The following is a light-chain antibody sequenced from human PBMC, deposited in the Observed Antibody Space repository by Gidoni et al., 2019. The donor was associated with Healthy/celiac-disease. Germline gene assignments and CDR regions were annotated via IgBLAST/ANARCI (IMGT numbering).Light chain of an antibody. Sequence: IQLTQSPSFLSSSVGDRVTITCRSRQGISSYLAWYQQKPGKAPKLLIYAASTLQSGVPSRFSGSGSGKEFTLTISSLKPEDFATYYCQQLNSYSFTFGHXTKVEIK. CDR1: QGISSY. CDR2: AAS. CDR3: QQLNSYSFT. J-gene: IGKJ3*01. V-gene: IGKV1-9*01.